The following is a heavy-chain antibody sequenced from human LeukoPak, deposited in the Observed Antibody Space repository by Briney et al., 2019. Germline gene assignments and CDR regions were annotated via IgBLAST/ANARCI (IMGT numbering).Heavy chain of an antibody. CDR2: ISGSSST. D-gene: IGHD4-17*01. J-gene: IGHJ4*02. V-gene: IGHV3-23*01. CDR3: ARDRYGDYSFGY. Sequence: PGGSLRLSCAASGFTFSSCAMSWVRQAPGKGLEWVSVISGSSSTYYADSVKGRFTISRDNSKNTLYLQMNSLRAEDTAVYYCARDRYGDYSFGYWGRGTLVTVSS. CDR1: GFTFSSCA.